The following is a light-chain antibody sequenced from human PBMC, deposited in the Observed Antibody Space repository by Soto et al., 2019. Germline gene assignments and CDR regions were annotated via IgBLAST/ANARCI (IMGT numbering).Light chain of an antibody. CDR2: SAS. CDR3: LQESNYPLT. Sequence: IQMTQSPSSLSAAVGDRVTITCRASQGVRDDVGWYQQKPGEAPKLLIYSASTLQRGVPSRFSGSGSGTDFTLAISGLQPEDLATYYCLQESNYPLTFGGGTKVEIK. J-gene: IGKJ4*01. V-gene: IGKV1-6*01. CDR1: QGVRDD.